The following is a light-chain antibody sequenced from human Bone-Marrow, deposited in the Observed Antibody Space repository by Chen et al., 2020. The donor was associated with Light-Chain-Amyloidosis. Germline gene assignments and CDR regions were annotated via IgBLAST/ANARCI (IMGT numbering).Light chain of an antibody. Sequence: SYELTQPPSVSLFPGQTAHITCSGKDLGDKYVCWFQQRPGQSPVLLIYQDTNRPSGIPGRFSGTNSGNTATLTISGTQAMDGADYFCQVWDDGTVVFGGGTKLTVL. CDR2: QDT. CDR3: QVWDDGTVV. J-gene: IGLJ2*01. V-gene: IGLV3-1*01. CDR1: DLGDKY.